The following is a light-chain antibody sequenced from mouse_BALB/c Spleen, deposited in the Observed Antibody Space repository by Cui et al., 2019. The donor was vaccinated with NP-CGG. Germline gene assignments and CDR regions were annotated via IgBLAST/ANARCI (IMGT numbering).Light chain of an antibody. Sequence: QAVVTQESALTTSPGEIVTLTCRSSTGAVTTSNYGNGVQEKQDHVFTGRRGGNNNRAPGVPARFSGSLIGDKAALTITGAQTEDEAIYFCALWYSNHWVFGGGTKLTVL. CDR1: TGAVTTSNY. J-gene: IGLJ1*01. V-gene: IGLV1*01. CDR2: GNN. CDR3: ALWYSNHWV.